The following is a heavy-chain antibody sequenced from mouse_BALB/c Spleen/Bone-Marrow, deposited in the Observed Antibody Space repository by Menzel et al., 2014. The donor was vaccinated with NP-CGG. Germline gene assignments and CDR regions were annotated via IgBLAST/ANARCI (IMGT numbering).Heavy chain of an antibody. CDR2: IYPGDGDT. CDR1: GYVFSTYW. Sequence: VHLVESGAELVRPGSSVKISCESSGYVFSTYWINWVKQRPGQGLEWTGQIYPGDGDTDYNGKFKDKATLTADKSSNTAYMQLSSLTSEDSAVYFCARGGISVDYWGQGTTLTVSS. V-gene: IGHV1-80*01. J-gene: IGHJ2*01. CDR3: ARGGISVDY.